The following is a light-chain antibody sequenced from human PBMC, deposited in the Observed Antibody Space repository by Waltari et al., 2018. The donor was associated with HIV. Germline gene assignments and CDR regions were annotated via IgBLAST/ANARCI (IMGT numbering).Light chain of an antibody. V-gene: IGLV1-44*01. J-gene: IGLJ1*01. Sequence: QSVLTQSPSASGTPGQRVIISCSGTISNIGSKTVNWYRQLPGTAPKIFIYRDVKRASGVPDRFAGSKSGTSASRAISGRQSEEEADYYCAAWDDSLNSYVFGAGTKVAVL. CDR3: AAWDDSLNSYV. CDR1: ISNIGSKT. CDR2: RDV.